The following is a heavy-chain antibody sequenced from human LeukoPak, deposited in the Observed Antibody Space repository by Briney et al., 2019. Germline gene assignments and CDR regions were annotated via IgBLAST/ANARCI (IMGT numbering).Heavy chain of an antibody. Sequence: GGSLRLSCAASGFTFSSYGMHWVRQAPGKGLEWVAVISYDGSNKYYADSVKGRFTISRDNPKNTLYLQMNSLRAEDTAVYYCAKSLWVPAAPSYYYYGMDVWGQGTTVTVSS. V-gene: IGHV3-30*18. D-gene: IGHD2-2*01. J-gene: IGHJ6*02. CDR3: AKSLWVPAAPSYYYYGMDV. CDR1: GFTFSSYG. CDR2: ISYDGSNK.